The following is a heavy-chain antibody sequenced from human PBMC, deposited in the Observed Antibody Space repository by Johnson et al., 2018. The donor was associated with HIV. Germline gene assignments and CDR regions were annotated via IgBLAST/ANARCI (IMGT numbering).Heavy chain of an antibody. V-gene: IGHV3-20*04. Sequence: MLLVESGGGVVRPGGSLRLSCAASGFTFDDYGLSWVRLAPGKGLEWVSGINWIAGSRGYADPVKGRFTLPRDNAKNPLYLQMNSLRAEDTALYYCARGFGNSGYYYGRFGAFDIWGQGTMVTVSS. CDR2: INWIAGSR. J-gene: IGHJ3*02. CDR1: GFTFDDYG. CDR3: ARGFGNSGYYYGRFGAFDI. D-gene: IGHD3-22*01.